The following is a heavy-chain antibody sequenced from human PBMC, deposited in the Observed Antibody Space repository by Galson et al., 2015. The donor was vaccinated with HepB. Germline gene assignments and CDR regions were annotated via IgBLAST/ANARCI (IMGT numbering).Heavy chain of an antibody. CDR3: AKDGGAEMATIGYYYYYYGMDV. CDR2: ISYDGSNK. V-gene: IGHV3-30*18. J-gene: IGHJ6*02. D-gene: IGHD5-24*01. Sequence: SLRLSCAASGFTFSSYGMHWVRQAPGKGLEWVAVISYDGSNKYYADSVKGRFTISRDNSKNTLYLQMNSLRAEDTAVYYCAKDGGAEMATIGYYYYYYGMDVWGQGTTVTVSS. CDR1: GFTFSSYG.